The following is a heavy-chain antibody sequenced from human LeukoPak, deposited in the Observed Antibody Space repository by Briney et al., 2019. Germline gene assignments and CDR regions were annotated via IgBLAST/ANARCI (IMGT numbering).Heavy chain of an antibody. D-gene: IGHD2-2*01. V-gene: IGHV1-69*05. CDR1: GGTFSSYV. Sequence: GSSLKVSCKASGGTFSSYVISWVRQAPGQGLEWMGGIIPIFGTANYAQKFQGRVTITTDESTSTAYMELSSLRSEDTAVYYCARVRRPDIVVVPAAMGPHYYYYMDVWGKGTTVTVSS. J-gene: IGHJ6*03. CDR2: IIPIFGTA. CDR3: ARVRRPDIVVVPAAMGPHYYYYMDV.